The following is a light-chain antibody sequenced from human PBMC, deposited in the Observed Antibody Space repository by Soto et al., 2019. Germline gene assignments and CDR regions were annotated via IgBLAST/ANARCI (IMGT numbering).Light chain of an antibody. V-gene: IGLV2-14*01. Sequence: QSALTQPASVSGSPGQSITISCTGSRSDVGGYNYVSWYQQHPGKAPKLMIYDVSNRPSGVSNRFSGSKSGNTASLTISGLQAEDEAHYYCSSYTTSSTPYVFGTGTQLTVL. J-gene: IGLJ1*01. CDR3: SSYTTSSTPYV. CDR1: RSDVGGYNY. CDR2: DVS.